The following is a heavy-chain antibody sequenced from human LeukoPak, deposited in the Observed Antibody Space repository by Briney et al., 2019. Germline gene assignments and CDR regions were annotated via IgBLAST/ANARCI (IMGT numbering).Heavy chain of an antibody. Sequence: GSLRLSCAASGFTFSSYSMSWVRQPPGKGLEWIGEINHSGSTNYNPSLKSRVTISVDTSKNQFSLKLSSVTAADTAVYYCARRNYDFWSGYYLRNDAFGIWGQGTMVTVSS. CDR3: ARRNYDFWSGYYLRNDAFGI. J-gene: IGHJ3*02. V-gene: IGHV4-34*01. D-gene: IGHD3-3*01. CDR1: GFTFSSYS. CDR2: INHSGST.